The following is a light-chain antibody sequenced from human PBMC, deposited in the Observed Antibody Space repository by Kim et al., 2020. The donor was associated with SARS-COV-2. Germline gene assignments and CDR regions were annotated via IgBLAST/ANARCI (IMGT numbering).Light chain of an antibody. Sequence: ASVGDRVTITGRASQGIGNDLAWYQQNPAKPPKLLIFSASALQSGVSPRFIGSGSGTDFTLAISSLQPEDVATYYCQKYNGAPWTLGQGTKVDIK. CDR3: QKYNGAPWT. CDR1: QGIGND. V-gene: IGKV1-27*01. J-gene: IGKJ1*01. CDR2: SAS.